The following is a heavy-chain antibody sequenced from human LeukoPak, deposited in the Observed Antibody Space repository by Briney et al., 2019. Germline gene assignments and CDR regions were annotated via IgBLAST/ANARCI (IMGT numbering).Heavy chain of an antibody. V-gene: IGHV4-34*01. J-gene: IGHJ4*02. CDR2: INHSGST. CDR3: ARGLNGPDY. CDR1: GGSFSGYY. Sequence: PSETLSLTCAVYGGSFSGYYWSWIRQPPGKGLEWIGEINHSGSTNYNPSLKSRVTISVDTSKNQFSLKLSSVTAADTAVYYCARGLNGPDYWGQGTLVTVSS.